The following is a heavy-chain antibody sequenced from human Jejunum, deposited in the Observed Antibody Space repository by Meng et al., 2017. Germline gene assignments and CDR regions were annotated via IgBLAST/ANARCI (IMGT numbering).Heavy chain of an antibody. CDR3: ARGTMAN. CDR2: IHIDGSTT. CDR1: GFTFSTYW. V-gene: IGHV3-74*01. Sequence: GESLKISCAASGFTFSTYWMHWVRQAPGKGLVWVSRIHIDGSTTDDAASVKGRFTISRDNAKNTLYLQVNSLRVEDTAVYYCARGTMANWGQGALVTVSS. D-gene: IGHD1-1*01. J-gene: IGHJ4*02.